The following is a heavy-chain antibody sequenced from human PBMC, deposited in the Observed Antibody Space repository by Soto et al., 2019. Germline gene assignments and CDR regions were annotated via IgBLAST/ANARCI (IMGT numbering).Heavy chain of an antibody. Sequence: EVQLVESGGGLVKPGGSLRLSCAASGFTFSNAWMSWVRQAPGKGLEWVGRIKSTTDGGTTDYSEPVKGTFTISRDDSENTLYLQMNSLKTEDTAVYYCTTQSRAYYYGMDVWGQGTTVTVSS. D-gene: IGHD6-13*01. CDR2: IKSTTDGGTT. V-gene: IGHV3-15*01. J-gene: IGHJ6*02. CDR1: GFTFSNAW. CDR3: TTQSRAYYYGMDV.